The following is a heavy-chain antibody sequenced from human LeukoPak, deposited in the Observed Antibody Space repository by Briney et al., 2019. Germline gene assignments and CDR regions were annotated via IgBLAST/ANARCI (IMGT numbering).Heavy chain of an antibody. CDR3: TISYYDGGLYEDF. D-gene: IGHD3-10*01. CDR2: IKNNASGGTT. J-gene: IGHJ4*02. V-gene: IGHV3-49*04. CDR1: GLTFGGDA. Sequence: GGSLRLSCTASGLTFGGDAVSWVRQAPGKGLEWIGFIKNNASGGTTEYAAPVKGRFVISRDDSKSIAYLQMNRLKREDTARYYCTISYYDGGLYEDFWGQGTQVTVSS.